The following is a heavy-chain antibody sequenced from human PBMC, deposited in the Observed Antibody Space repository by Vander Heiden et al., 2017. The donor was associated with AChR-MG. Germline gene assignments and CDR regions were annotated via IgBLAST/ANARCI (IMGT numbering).Heavy chain of an antibody. Sequence: EVQPVESGGGLVQPGWSLRLPCAASGFTFDDYAMDWVRQGPGKGLEWVSGISWNSGSIGYADSVKGRFTISRDNAKNSLYLQMNSLRAEDAALYYCAKGYLGELSLLFDYWGQGTLVTVSS. D-gene: IGHD3-16*02. CDR3: AKGYLGELSLLFDY. CDR1: GFTFDDYA. CDR2: ISWNSGSI. J-gene: IGHJ4*02. V-gene: IGHV3-9*01.